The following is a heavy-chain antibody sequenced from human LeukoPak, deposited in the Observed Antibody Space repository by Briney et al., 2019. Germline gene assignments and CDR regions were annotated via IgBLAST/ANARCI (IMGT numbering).Heavy chain of an antibody. CDR2: IKHSGST. Sequence: SETLSLTCAASGVSFSGYYWSWIRQPPGKGLEWMGEIKHSGSTNYNPSLKSRDTISVDTSKNQFSLKLSSVTAADTAVYYCAREGYSYASSGYSNYWGQGTLVTVSS. V-gene: IGHV4-34*01. CDR1: GVSFSGYY. CDR3: AREGYSYASSGYSNY. D-gene: IGHD3-22*01. J-gene: IGHJ4*02.